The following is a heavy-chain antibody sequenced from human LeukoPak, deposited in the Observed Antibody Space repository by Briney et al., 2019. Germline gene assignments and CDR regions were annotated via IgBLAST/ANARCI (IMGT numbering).Heavy chain of an antibody. CDR1: GFTFDDYA. Sequence: GGSLRLSCAASGFTFDDYAMHWVRQAPGKGLEWVSGISWNSGSIVYADSVKGRFTISRDNAKNSLYLQMNSLRAEDTALYYCAKDIRDYYDSSGLDYWGQGTLVAVSS. V-gene: IGHV3-9*01. CDR3: AKDIRDYYDSSGLDY. D-gene: IGHD3-22*01. CDR2: ISWNSGSI. J-gene: IGHJ4*02.